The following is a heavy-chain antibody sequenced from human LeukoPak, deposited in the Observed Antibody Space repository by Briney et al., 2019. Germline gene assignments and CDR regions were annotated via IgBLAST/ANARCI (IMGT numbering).Heavy chain of an antibody. V-gene: IGHV3-53*01. J-gene: IGHJ4*02. CDR1: GFTVSSNY. CDR2: MYRGGSM. CDR3: ARGREYDSSGYPFAY. D-gene: IGHD3-22*01. Sequence: GGSLRLSCAASGFTVSSNYMSWVRQAPGKGLEWVSVMYRGGSMYYADSVKGRFTISRDNSKNTVDLQMNSLRVEDTAVYYCARGREYDSSGYPFAYWGQGTLVTVSS.